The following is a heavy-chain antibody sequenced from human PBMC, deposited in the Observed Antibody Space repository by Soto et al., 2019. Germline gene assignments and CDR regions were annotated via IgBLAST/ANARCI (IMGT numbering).Heavy chain of an antibody. V-gene: IGHV1-69*13. CDR1: GGTFSSYA. CDR2: IIPIFGTA. D-gene: IGHD5-18*01. CDR3: ARQRGYSYGPRSPSTSYYYNGMDI. Sequence: SVKVSCKASGGTFSSYAISWVRQAPGQGLEWMGGIIPIFGTADYAQKFQGRVTITADESTSTAYMELSSLRSEDTAAYYCARQRGYSYGPRSPSTSYYYNGMDISDQATTVTVSS. J-gene: IGHJ6*02.